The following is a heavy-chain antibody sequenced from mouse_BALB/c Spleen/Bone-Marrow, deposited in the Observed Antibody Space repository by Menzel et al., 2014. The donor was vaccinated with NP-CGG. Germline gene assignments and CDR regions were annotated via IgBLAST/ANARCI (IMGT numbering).Heavy chain of an antibody. D-gene: IGHD3-1*01. CDR3: TRGLRAWFAY. CDR1: GYTFTSYY. CDR2: INPRNGGT. V-gene: IGHV1S81*02. J-gene: IGHJ3*01. Sequence: QVQLQQSGAELVKPGASVKLSCKASGYTFTSYYMYWVKQRPRQGLEWIGGINPRNGGTNFNEKFKSKATLTVDKSSSTAYMQLSSLTSEDSAVYYCTRGLRAWFAYWGQGTLVTVSA.